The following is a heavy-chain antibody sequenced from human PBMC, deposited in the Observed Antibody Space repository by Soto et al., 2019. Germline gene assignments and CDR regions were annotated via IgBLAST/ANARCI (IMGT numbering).Heavy chain of an antibody. D-gene: IGHD1-26*01. J-gene: IGHJ5*02. V-gene: IGHV1-18*04. CDR1: GYTFTSYG. Sequence: GASVKVSCKASGYTFTSYGISWVRQAPGQGLEWMGWISAYNGNTNYAQKLQGRVTMTTDTSTSTAYMELRSLRSDDAAVYYCARSNSGSYGGRNWFDPWGQGTLVTVSS. CDR3: ARSNSGSYGGRNWFDP. CDR2: ISAYNGNT.